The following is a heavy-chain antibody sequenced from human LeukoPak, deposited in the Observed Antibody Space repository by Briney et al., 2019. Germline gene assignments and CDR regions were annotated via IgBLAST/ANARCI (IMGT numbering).Heavy chain of an antibody. V-gene: IGHV3-21*01. CDR2: ISSSSSYI. CDR3: ARGRVVPAAMPVRNYYYYYYMDV. CDR1: GFTFSSYW. Sequence: PGGSLRLSCAASGFTFSSYWMHWVRQAPGKGLVWVSSISSSSSYIYYADSVKGRFTISRDNAKNSLYLQMNSLRAEDTAVYYCARGRVVPAAMPVRNYYYYYYMDVWGKGTTVTVSS. J-gene: IGHJ6*03. D-gene: IGHD2-2*01.